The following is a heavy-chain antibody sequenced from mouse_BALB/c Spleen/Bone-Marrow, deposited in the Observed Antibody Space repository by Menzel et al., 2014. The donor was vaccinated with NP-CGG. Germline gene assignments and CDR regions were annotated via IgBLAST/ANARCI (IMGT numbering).Heavy chain of an antibody. J-gene: IGHJ2*01. CDR3: ARRYGSSRYYFDY. D-gene: IGHD1-1*01. Sequence: QVQLQQSGPELVKPGASVKISCKASGYSFTSYYIHWVEQRPGQGLEWIGWIFPGSGNTKYNEKFKGKATLTADTSSSTAYMQLSSLTSEDSAVYFCARRYGSSRYYFDYWGQGTTLTVSS. V-gene: IGHV1-66*01. CDR1: GYSFTSYY. CDR2: IFPGSGNT.